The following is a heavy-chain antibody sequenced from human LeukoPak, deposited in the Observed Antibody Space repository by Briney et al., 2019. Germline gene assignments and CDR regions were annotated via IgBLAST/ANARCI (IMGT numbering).Heavy chain of an antibody. V-gene: IGHV3-21*01. CDR2: ISSSSSYI. Sequence: GGSLRLSCAASGFTFSSYSMNWVRQAPGKGLEWVSSISSSSSYIYYADSVKGRFTISRDNAKNSLYLQMNSLRAEDTAVYYCARGSSIAARQTYYFDYWGQGTLVTVSS. CDR3: ARGSSIAARQTYYFDY. CDR1: GFTFSSYS. J-gene: IGHJ4*02. D-gene: IGHD6-6*01.